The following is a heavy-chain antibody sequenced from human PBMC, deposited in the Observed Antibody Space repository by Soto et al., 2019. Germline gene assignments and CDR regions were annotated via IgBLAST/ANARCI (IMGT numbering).Heavy chain of an antibody. CDR2: IGPDGGA. D-gene: IGHD2-8*01. V-gene: IGHV4-34*01. J-gene: IGHJ3*01. CDR3: ARGRNTILKVYAKVISLHF. Sequence: SETLSLTCAVSVGAFNGYFWTWIRQPPGKGLGWICEIGPDGGATYTLSLKSRLTMSLDKYKKQLYLKLHHVSDADTAVYYCARGRNTILKVYAKVISLHFWAQGTVVT. CDR1: VGAFNGYF.